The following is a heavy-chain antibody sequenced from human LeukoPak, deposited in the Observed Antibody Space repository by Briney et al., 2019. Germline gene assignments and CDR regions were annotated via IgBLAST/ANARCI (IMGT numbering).Heavy chain of an antibody. V-gene: IGHV4-34*01. J-gene: IGHJ4*02. CDR1: GFTFSSYA. CDR2: INHSGST. CDR3: ASIAAGSSYGPLVDY. D-gene: IGHD5-18*01. Sequence: GSLRLSCAASGFTFSSYAMSWVRQPPGKGLEWIGEINHSGSTNYNPSLKSRVTISVDTSKNQFSLKLSSVTAADTAVYYCASIAAGSSYGPLVDYWGQGTLVTVSS.